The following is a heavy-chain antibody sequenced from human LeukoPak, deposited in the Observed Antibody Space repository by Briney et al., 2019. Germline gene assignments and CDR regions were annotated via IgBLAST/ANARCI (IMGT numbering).Heavy chain of an antibody. J-gene: IGHJ4*02. D-gene: IGHD2-2*01. CDR1: GFTFSSYD. Sequence: PGGSLRLSCAASGFTFSSYDIHWVRQATGKGLEWVSGIGTAGEIYYPGSVKGRFTISRENAKNSLYLQMNSLRAGDTAMYFCARGGYTSSYWWSYWGQGTLVTVSS. CDR3: ARGGYTSSYWWSY. CDR2: IGTAGEI. V-gene: IGHV3-13*01.